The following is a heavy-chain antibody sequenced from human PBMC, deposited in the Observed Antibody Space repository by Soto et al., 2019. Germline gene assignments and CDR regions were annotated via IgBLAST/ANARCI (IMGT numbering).Heavy chain of an antibody. CDR2: IYWSGDE. V-gene: IGHV2-5*01. CDR1: GFSLSTSGVG. J-gene: IGHJ3*01. CDR3: ARGLATLPVFAFDV. Sequence: QMTLKESGPTLVKPTQTLTLTCSFSGFSLSTSGVGVGWVRQPPGKALEWLALIYWSGDEHYRASLKSRLTITKATSKNQVVLIMTNMDPVETATYYCARGLATLPVFAFDVWGQGTTVTVSS. D-gene: IGHD6-6*01.